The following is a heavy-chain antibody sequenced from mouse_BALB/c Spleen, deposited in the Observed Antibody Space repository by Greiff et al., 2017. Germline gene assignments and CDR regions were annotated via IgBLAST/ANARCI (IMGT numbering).Heavy chain of an antibody. CDR1: GYTFTSYV. J-gene: IGHJ4*01. D-gene: IGHD2-1*01. Sequence: EVKLQESGPELVKPGASVKMSCKASGYTFTSYVMHWVKQKPGQGLEWIGYINPYNDGTKYNEKFKGKATLTSDKSSSTAYMELSSLTSEDSAVYYCADGNYVGYAMDYWGQGTSVTVSS. CDR3: ADGNYVGYAMDY. CDR2: INPYNDGT. V-gene: IGHV1-14*01.